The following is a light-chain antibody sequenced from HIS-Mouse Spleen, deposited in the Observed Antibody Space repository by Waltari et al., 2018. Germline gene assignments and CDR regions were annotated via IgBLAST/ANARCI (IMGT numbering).Light chain of an antibody. J-gene: IGKJ1*01. CDR2: KAS. V-gene: IGKV1-5*03. CDR3: QQYNSYSWT. CDR1: QSISSW. Sequence: DIQMTQYPSTLSASVGDRVTITYRASQSISSWLAWYQQKPGKAPKLLIYKASSLESGVPSRFSGSGSGTEFTLTISSLQPDDFATYYCQQYNSYSWTFGQGTKVEIK.